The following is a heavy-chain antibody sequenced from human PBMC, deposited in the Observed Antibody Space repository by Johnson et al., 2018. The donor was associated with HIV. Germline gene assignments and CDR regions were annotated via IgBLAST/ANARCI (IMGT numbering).Heavy chain of an antibody. J-gene: IGHJ3*02. CDR1: GFTFSNAW. D-gene: IGHD6-13*01. CDR2: IKSKTDGGTT. CDR3: TTYPPPCIAAWVSIAFEI. V-gene: IGHV3-15*01. Sequence: VQLVESGGGLVKPGGSLRLSCAASGFTFSNAWISWVRQAPGKGLEWVGRIKSKTDGGTTDYAAPVKGRFTISRDDSKNTLYLQMNSLKTEVTAVYYCTTYPPPCIAAWVSIAFEIWGQGTMVSVSS.